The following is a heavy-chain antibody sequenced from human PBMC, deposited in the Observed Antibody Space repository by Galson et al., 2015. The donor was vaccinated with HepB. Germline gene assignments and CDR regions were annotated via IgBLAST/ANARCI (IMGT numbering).Heavy chain of an antibody. Sequence: SLRLSCAASGFTFSSYSMDWVRQAPGKGLEWVSSISSSSSYIYYADSVKGRFTISRDNAKNSLYLQMNSLRAEDTAVYYCARDGPRWTRRDGYNYPTDYFDYWGQGTLVTVSS. CDR3: ARDGPRWTRRDGYNYPTDYFDY. CDR2: ISSSSSYI. D-gene: IGHD5-24*01. J-gene: IGHJ4*02. V-gene: IGHV3-21*01. CDR1: GFTFSSYS.